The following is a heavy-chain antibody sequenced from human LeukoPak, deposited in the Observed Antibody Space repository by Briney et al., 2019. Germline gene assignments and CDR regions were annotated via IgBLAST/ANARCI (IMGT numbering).Heavy chain of an antibody. CDR3: ARDWLYCSSTSCYKDYYYYYHMDV. V-gene: IGHV1-18*01. J-gene: IGHJ6*03. CDR2: ISAYNGNT. Sequence: ASVKVSCKASGGTFSSYAISWVRQAPGQGLEWMGWISAYNGNTNYAQKLQGRVTMTTDTSTSTAYMELRSLRSDDTAVYYCARDWLYCSSTSCYKDYYYYYHMDVWGKGTTVTVSS. CDR1: GGTFSSYA. D-gene: IGHD2-2*01.